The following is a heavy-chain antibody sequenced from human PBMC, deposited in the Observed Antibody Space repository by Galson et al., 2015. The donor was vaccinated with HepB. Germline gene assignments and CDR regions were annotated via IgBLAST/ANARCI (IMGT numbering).Heavy chain of an antibody. V-gene: IGHV4-34*01. CDR2: INQSGST. CDR1: GGSFGGYF. Sequence: SETLSLTCAVYGGSFGGYFWGWIRQPPGKGLEWIGEINQSGSTNYNPSLKSRVTISVDTSKNQFSLELSSVTAADTAVYYCAVQVGDRDDFWGQGTLVTVSS. J-gene: IGHJ4*02. D-gene: IGHD3-16*01. CDR3: AVQVGDRDDF.